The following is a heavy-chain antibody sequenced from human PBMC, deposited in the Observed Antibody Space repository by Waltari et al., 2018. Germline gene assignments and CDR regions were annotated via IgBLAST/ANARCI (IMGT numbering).Heavy chain of an antibody. J-gene: IGHJ6*02. CDR3: ARGPAIVVVVAANYYYYGMDV. CDR2: ITHSGST. Sequence: QVQLQQWGAGLLKPSETLSLTCAVYGGSFSGYYWSWIRQPPGKGLGWIGEITHSGSTNYNPALKSRVTRSVDTSNNQFSLKLGSVTAGDTAVYYCARGPAIVVVVAANYYYYGMDVWGQGTTVTVSS. V-gene: IGHV4-34*01. CDR1: GGSFSGYY. D-gene: IGHD2-15*01.